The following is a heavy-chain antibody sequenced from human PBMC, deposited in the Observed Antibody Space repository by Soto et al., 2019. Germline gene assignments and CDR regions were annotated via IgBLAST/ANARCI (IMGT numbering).Heavy chain of an antibody. Sequence: EVQVLESGGALVQPGGSLRLSCAASGFTFRKHAMTWVRQAPGQGLEYVSSITASGSATFYAASVRGRFAISRDNAKITLYLQMSSLRAEDTALYSCAKDVGDRGIDSWGQGTLVTVSS. D-gene: IGHD2-21*01. CDR1: GFTFRKHA. CDR3: AKDVGDRGIDS. V-gene: IGHV3-23*01. J-gene: IGHJ4*02. CDR2: ITASGSAT.